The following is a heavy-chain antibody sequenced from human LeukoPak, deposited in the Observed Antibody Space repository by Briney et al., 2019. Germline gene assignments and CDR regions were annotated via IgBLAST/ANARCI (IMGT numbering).Heavy chain of an antibody. Sequence: SVKVSCKASGGTFSSYAISWVRQAPGQGLEWMGGIIPIFGTANYAQKFQGRVMITADESTSTAYMELSSLRSEDTAVYYCARGRYYDFWSGPKNAFDIWGQGTMVTVSS. J-gene: IGHJ3*02. CDR2: IIPIFGTA. CDR1: GGTFSSYA. CDR3: ARGRYYDFWSGPKNAFDI. D-gene: IGHD3-3*01. V-gene: IGHV1-69*13.